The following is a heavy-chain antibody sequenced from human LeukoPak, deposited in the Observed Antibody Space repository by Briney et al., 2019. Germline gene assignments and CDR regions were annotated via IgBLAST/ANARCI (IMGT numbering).Heavy chain of an antibody. V-gene: IGHV1-69*13. CDR2: IIPIFGTA. CDR1: GGTFSSYA. CDR3: ARSTIVGATNPHYYFDY. J-gene: IGHJ4*02. Sequence: ASVKVSCKASGGTFSSYAISWVRQAPGQGLEWMGGIIPIFGTANYAQKFQGRVTITADESTSTAYMELSSLRSEDTAVYYCARSTIVGATNPHYYFDYWGQGTLVTVSS. D-gene: IGHD1-26*01.